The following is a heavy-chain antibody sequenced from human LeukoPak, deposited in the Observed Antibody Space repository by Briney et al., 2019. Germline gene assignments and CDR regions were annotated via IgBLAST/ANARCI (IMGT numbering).Heavy chain of an antibody. Sequence: GGSLRLSCAASGFTFSSYAMHWVRQAPGKGLEWVAVISNDGSNKDYADFVKGRFTISRDNSKNTLYLEMNSLRAEDTAVYYRAGRLAVVGPYSPVDYWGQGILVTVSS. CDR1: GFTFSSYA. CDR2: ISNDGSNK. J-gene: IGHJ4*02. V-gene: IGHV3-30-3*01. CDR3: AGRLAVVGPYSPVDY. D-gene: IGHD6-13*01.